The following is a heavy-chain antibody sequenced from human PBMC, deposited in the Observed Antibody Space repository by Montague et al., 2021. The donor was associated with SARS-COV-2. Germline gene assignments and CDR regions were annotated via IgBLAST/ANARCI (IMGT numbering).Heavy chain of an antibody. CDR1: GGSISSNNYY. CDR3: ARRGRKLLPVATTIGGFDI. CDR2: IYDSGST. Sequence: SETLSLTCTVSGGSISSNNYYWIWIRQPPGKGLEWIGCIYDSGSTYYNPSLQSRVTISVDTSKDHFSLKLRSVTAADTAVYYCARRGRKLLPVATTIGGFDIWGQGTMVTVSS. J-gene: IGHJ3*02. V-gene: IGHV4-39*02. D-gene: IGHD5-12*01.